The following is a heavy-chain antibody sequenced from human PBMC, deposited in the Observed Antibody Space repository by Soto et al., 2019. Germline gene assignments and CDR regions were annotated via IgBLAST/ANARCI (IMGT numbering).Heavy chain of an antibody. J-gene: IGHJ5*02. V-gene: IGHV3-23*01. CDR2: ISDSGADK. D-gene: IGHD2-15*01. Sequence: EVQLLESGGGLIQRGGSLRLSCAVSGFTTNKHAMSWVRQAPEKGLEGVAGISDSGADKFYAESVRGRFSISRDGSRNTVYLQMSDLRPDDTAIYYCAKRMGPQASWGPGTPVTVSS. CDR3: AKRMGPQAS. CDR1: GFTTNKHA.